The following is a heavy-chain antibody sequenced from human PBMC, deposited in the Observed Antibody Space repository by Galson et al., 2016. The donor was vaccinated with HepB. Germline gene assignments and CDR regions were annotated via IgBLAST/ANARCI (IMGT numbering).Heavy chain of an antibody. CDR1: GGSFSSHA. V-gene: IGHV1-69*13. Sequence: SVKVSCKASGGSFSSHAFIWVRQVPGQGLEWVGGIIPIFGPSNYGQKLHGRVTITADESTSTVYMELSSLRSEDTAIYYCARDLGIKTVVSEFVGMDVWGQGTTVTVSS. J-gene: IGHJ6*02. D-gene: IGHD2-2*01. CDR3: ARDLGIKTVVSEFVGMDV. CDR2: IIPIFGPS.